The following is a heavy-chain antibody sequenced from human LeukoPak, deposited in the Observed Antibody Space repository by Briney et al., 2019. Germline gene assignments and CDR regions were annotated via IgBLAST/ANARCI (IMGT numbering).Heavy chain of an antibody. CDR1: GFTFSSYA. CDR2: IWSDEIKK. CDR3: AREGLTTSPNNALDI. Sequence: GGSLRLSCEASGFTFSSYAMHWVRQAPGKGLEWVSVIWSDEIKKYYADLVKGRFTISRDNFKSTLFLQVNSLRVEDTAVYYCAREGLTTSPNNALDIWGQGTTVTVLS. D-gene: IGHD1/OR15-1a*01. V-gene: IGHV3-33*01. J-gene: IGHJ3*02.